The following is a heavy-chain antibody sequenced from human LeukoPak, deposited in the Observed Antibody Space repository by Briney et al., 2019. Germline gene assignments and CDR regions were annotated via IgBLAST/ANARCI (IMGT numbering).Heavy chain of an antibody. Sequence: GGSLRLSCAASGFPFSNHAMSWVRQPPGKGLEWVSAISNGNTYYADSVRGRFTISRDDSKNMVYLQMNSLRDEDTALYYCVREAGYCASVCLRSNWFDPWGQGTLVTVSS. V-gene: IGHV3-23*01. D-gene: IGHD2-21*02. CDR3: VREAGYCASVCLRSNWFDP. CDR1: GFPFSNHA. CDR2: ISNGNT. J-gene: IGHJ5*02.